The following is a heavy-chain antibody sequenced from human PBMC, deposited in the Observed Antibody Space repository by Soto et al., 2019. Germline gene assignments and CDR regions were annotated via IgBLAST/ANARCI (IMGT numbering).Heavy chain of an antibody. CDR3: GTLGGRFVYYYYMDV. J-gene: IGHJ6*03. D-gene: IGHD1-26*01. Sequence: ASVKVSCKVSGYTLTELSMHWVRQAPGKGLEWMGGFDPEDGETIYAQKFQGRVTMTEDTSTDTAYMELSSLRSEDTAVYYCGTLGGRFVYYYYMDVWGKGTTVTVSS. CDR1: GYTLTELS. CDR2: FDPEDGET. V-gene: IGHV1-24*01.